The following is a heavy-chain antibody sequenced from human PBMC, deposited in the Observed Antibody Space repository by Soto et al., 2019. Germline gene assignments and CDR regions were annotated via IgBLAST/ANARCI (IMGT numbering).Heavy chain of an antibody. D-gene: IGHD4-17*01. V-gene: IGHV3-48*01. Sequence: GSLRLSCAASGFTFSSYSMNWVRQAPGKGLEWVSYISSSSSTIYYADSVKGRFTISRDNAKNSLYLQMNSLRAEDTAVYYCARVETTVTKKSDYWGQGTLVTVSS. CDR2: ISSSSSTI. CDR3: ARVETTVTKKSDY. CDR1: GFTFSSYS. J-gene: IGHJ4*02.